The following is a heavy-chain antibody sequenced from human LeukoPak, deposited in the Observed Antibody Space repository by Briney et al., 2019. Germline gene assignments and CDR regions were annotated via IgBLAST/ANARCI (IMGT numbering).Heavy chain of an antibody. D-gene: IGHD1-26*01. V-gene: IGHV3-53*01. J-gene: IGHJ5*02. CDR3: ARVISGSYSPGWFDP. CDR2: IYSGGST. CDR1: GFTVSSNY. Sequence: GGSLRLSCAASGFTVSSNYMSWVRQSPGKGLEWVSVIYSGGSTYYADSVKGRFTISRDNSKNALYLQMNSLRAEDTAVYYCARVISGSYSPGWFDPWGQGTLVTVSS.